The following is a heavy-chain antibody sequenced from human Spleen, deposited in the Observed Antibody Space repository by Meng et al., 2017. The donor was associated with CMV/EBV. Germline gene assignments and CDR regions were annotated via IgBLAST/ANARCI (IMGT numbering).Heavy chain of an antibody. V-gene: IGHV1-2*02. CDR3: ARDALQLRHNWFDP. D-gene: IGHD6-13*01. CDR2: VSPSTGGS. Sequence: ASVKVSCKASGYGFTVFYMHWLRQAPGHGFEWMGWVSPSTGGSRIAQKFQGRVTMTRDMSINTAYMEVTGLTSDDTAVYYCARDALQLRHNWFDPWGQGTLVTVS. J-gene: IGHJ5*02. CDR1: GYGFTVFY.